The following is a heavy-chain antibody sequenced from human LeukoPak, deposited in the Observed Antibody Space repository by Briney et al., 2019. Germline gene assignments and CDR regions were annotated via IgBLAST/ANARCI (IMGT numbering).Heavy chain of an antibody. CDR3: ARLTHYDFWSGYSPCMDV. CDR1: GGSISSSSYY. CDR2: IYYSGST. J-gene: IGHJ6*02. V-gene: IGHV4-39*01. Sequence: SETLSLTCTVSGGSISSSSYYWGWIRQPPGKGLEWIGSIYYSGSTYYNPSLKSRVTISVDTSKNQFSLKLSSVTAADTAVYYCARLTHYDFWSGYSPCMDVWGQGTTVTVSS. D-gene: IGHD3-3*01.